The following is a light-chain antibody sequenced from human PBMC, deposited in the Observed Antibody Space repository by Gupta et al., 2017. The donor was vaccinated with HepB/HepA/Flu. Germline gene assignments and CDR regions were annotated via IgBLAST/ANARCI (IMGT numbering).Light chain of an antibody. V-gene: IGKV1-39*01. CDR1: QNINSS. Sequence: DIQMTQPPSSLSAPIGDRVTCTCRASQNINSSLNWYQQMPGEVPKLLIYAASSLQSGVPSRFSGSRSGTTFTLTISSLQPEDFATYYCQQTDSSPVTFGGGTKVEIK. J-gene: IGKJ4*01. CDR3: QQTDSSPVT. CDR2: AAS.